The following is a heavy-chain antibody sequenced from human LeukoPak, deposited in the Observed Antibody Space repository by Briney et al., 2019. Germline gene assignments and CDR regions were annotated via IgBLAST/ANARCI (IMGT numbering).Heavy chain of an antibody. CDR3: AKEEGAYYYDSSGYMPDY. CDR1: GFTFSSYE. D-gene: IGHD3-22*01. V-gene: IGHV3-48*03. CDR2: ISSSGSTI. J-gene: IGHJ4*02. Sequence: GGSLRLSCAASGFTFSSYEMNWVRQAPGKGLEWVSYISSSGSTIYYADSVKGRFTISRDNAKNSLYLQMNSLRAEDTAVYYCAKEEGAYYYDSSGYMPDYWGQGTLVTVSS.